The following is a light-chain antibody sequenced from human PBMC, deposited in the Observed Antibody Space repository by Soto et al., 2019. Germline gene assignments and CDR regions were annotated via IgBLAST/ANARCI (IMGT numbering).Light chain of an antibody. Sequence: QSALTQPASVSGSPGQSITISCTGTISDVDGYNYVSWYQQHPGKAPKLMIYEVSNRPSGVSNRFSGSKSGNTASLTISGLQAEDEADYYCSSYTSSTTYVFGTGTKVTVL. CDR2: EVS. V-gene: IGLV2-14*01. J-gene: IGLJ1*01. CDR3: SSYTSSTTYV. CDR1: ISDVDGYNY.